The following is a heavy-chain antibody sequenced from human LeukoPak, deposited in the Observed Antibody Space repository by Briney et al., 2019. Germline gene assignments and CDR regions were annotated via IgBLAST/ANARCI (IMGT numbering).Heavy chain of an antibody. CDR2: INPNSGGT. D-gene: IGHD2-15*01. V-gene: IGHV1-2*06. J-gene: IGHJ4*02. CDR3: ASGPTLGYCSGGSCYSIDFDY. Sequence: ASVNVSCKASGYTFTGYYMHWVRQAPGQGLEWMGRINPNSGGTNYAQKFQGRVTMTRDTSISTAYMELSRLRSDDMAVYYCASGPTLGYCSGGSCYSIDFDYWGQGTLVTVSS. CDR1: GYTFTGYY.